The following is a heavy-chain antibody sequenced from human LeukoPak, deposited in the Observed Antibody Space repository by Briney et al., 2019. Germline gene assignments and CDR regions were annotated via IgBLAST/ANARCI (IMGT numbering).Heavy chain of an antibody. V-gene: IGHV7-4-1*01. CDR1: GYTFTSYA. CDR3: ARESSGWYSSY. D-gene: IGHD6-19*01. J-gene: IGHJ4*02. Sequence: GASVKVSCKASGYTFTSYAMNWVRQAPGQGLEWMGWINTNTGNPAYAQGFTGRFVFSLDTSVSTAYLQIDSLKAEDTAVYYCARESSGWYSSYWGQGTLVTVSS. CDR2: INTNTGNP.